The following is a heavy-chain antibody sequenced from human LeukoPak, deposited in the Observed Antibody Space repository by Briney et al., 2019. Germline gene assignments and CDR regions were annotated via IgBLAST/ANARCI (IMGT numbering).Heavy chain of an antibody. J-gene: IGHJ4*02. V-gene: IGHV4-34*01. CDR3: ARDSAGRLFDY. CDR1: GGSFSGYY. CDR2: INHSGST. D-gene: IGHD6-13*01. Sequence: SETLSLTCAVYGGSFSGYYWSWIRQPPGKGLEWIGEINHSGSTNYNPSLKSRVTISVDKSKNQFSLKLNSVTAADTAVYYCARDSAGRLFDYWGQGTLVTVSS.